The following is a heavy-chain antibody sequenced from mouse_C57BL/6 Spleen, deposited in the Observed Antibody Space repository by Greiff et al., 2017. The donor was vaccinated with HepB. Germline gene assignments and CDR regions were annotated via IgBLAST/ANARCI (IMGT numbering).Heavy chain of an antibody. Sequence: QVQLQQSGPGLVAPSQSLSITCTVSGFSLTSYGVDWVRQSPGKGLEWLGVIWGVRSTNYNSALKSRLSISKDNSKIQVFLKMNSLQTDDTAMYYCATYGNYGGFAYWGQGTLVTVSA. V-gene: IGHV2-6*01. CDR3: ATYGNYGGFAY. J-gene: IGHJ3*01. CDR1: GFSLTSYG. D-gene: IGHD2-1*01. CDR2: IWGVRST.